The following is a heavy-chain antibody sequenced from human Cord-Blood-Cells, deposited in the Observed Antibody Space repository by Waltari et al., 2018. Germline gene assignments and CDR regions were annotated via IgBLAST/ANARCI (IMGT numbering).Heavy chain of an antibody. CDR1: GYTLTGHD. CDR2: INPNSGGT. V-gene: IGHV1-2*02. CDR3: AREGGYYYYYMDV. D-gene: IGHD3-16*01. Sequence: QVQLVQSGAEVKKPGAAVKGSCKAAGYTLTGHDRPWVRQAPGQGLEWMGWINPNSGGTNYAQKFQGRVTMTRDTSISTAYMELSRLRSDDTAVYYCAREGGYYYYYMDVWGKGTTVTVSS. J-gene: IGHJ6*03.